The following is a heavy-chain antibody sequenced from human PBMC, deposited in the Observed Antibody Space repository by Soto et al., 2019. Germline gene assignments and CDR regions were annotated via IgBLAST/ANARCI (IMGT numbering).Heavy chain of an antibody. CDR3: AGGYYDFWSGYYEYYYYYYGMDV. D-gene: IGHD3-3*01. Sequence: GESLKISCKGSGYSFTSYWIGWVRQMPGKGLEWMGIIYPGDSDTRYSPSFQGQVTISADKSISTAYLQWSSLKASDTAMYYCAGGYYDFWSGYYEYYYYYYGMDVWGQGTTVTVSS. J-gene: IGHJ6*02. CDR1: GYSFTSYW. CDR2: IYPGDSDT. V-gene: IGHV5-51*01.